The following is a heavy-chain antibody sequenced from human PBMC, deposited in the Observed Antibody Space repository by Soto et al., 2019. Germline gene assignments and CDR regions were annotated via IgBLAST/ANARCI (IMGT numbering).Heavy chain of an antibody. D-gene: IGHD3-3*01. V-gene: IGHV4-34*01. CDR1: GGSFSGYY. J-gene: IGHJ6*02. CDR2: INHSGST. CDR3: ARVHPKGVDFWSGFYYYYGMDV. Sequence: SETLSLTCAVYGGSFSGYYWSWIRQPPGKGLEWIGEINHSGSTNYNPSLKSRVTISVDTSKNQFSLKLSSVTAEDTAVYYCARVHPKGVDFWSGFYYYYGMDVWGQGTTVT.